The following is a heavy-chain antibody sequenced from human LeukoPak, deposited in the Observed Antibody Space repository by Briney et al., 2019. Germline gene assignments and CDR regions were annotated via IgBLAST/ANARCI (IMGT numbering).Heavy chain of an antibody. J-gene: IGHJ4*02. V-gene: IGHV4-61*01. CDR1: GDSVSRGSYY. CDR3: AGEDGTRFDY. Sequence: PSDTLSLTCTVSGDSVSRGSYYGSWIRQPPGKGLEWIGYIYYSGSTNYNPSLKSRVTISVDTSKNQFSLKLSSVTAADTAVYYCAGEDGTRFDYWGQGTLVTVSS. D-gene: IGHD2-2*01. CDR2: IYYSGST.